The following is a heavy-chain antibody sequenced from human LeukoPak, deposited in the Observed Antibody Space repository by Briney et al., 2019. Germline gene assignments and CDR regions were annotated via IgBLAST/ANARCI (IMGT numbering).Heavy chain of an antibody. CDR3: ARASGSFDY. CDR1: GYTFSSYG. V-gene: IGHV3-33*01. J-gene: IGHJ4*02. CDR2: IWSDGSNK. Sequence: SCKASGYTFSSYGIHWVRQAPGKGLEWVAVIWSDGSNKYYADSVKGRFTISRDNSKNTLYLQLNNLRAEDTAVYYCARASGSFDYWGQGTLVSVSS. D-gene: IGHD1-26*01.